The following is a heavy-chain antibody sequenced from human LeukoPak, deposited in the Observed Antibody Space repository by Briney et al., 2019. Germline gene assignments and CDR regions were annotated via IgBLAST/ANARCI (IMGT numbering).Heavy chain of an antibody. Sequence: PSETLSLTCTVSGGSISSSSYYWGWIRQPPGKGLEWIGSIYYSGSTYYNPSLKSRVTISVDTSKNQFSLKLSSVTAADTAVYYCARDLGYCSSTSCPFDYWGQGTLVTVSS. D-gene: IGHD2-2*01. J-gene: IGHJ4*02. V-gene: IGHV4-39*02. CDR3: ARDLGYCSSTSCPFDY. CDR1: GGSISSSSYY. CDR2: IYYSGST.